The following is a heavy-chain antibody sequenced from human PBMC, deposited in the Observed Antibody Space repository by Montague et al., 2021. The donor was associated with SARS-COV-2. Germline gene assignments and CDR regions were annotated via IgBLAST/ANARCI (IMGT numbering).Heavy chain of an antibody. V-gene: IGHV3-23*01. Sequence: SLRLSCAASGFIFSNYAMTWVRQAPGKGLEWVSTMSGSGVRRDYADSVKGRFTISRDSSKNTLYLQMNSLRVEDTAVYYCARLVGVESNRRDYFNYWGQGTLVTVSS. CDR2: MSGSGVRR. J-gene: IGHJ4*02. CDR3: ARLVGVESNRRDYFNY. CDR1: GFIFSNYA. D-gene: IGHD1-14*01.